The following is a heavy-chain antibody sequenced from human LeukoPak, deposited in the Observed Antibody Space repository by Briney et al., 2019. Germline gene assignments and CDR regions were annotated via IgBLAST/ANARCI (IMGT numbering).Heavy chain of an antibody. J-gene: IGHJ4*02. V-gene: IGHV3-23*01. CDR1: GFTFSTCA. D-gene: IGHD6-13*01. Sequence: GGSLRLSCAASGFTFSTCAMSWVRQAPGKGLEWVSAISHTGDTTYYEDSVKGRFTISRDNSKNTLYLQMNSLRAQDTAVYYCAKHSTIWTDFDSWGQGTLVTVSS. CDR3: AKHSTIWTDFDS. CDR2: ISHTGDTT.